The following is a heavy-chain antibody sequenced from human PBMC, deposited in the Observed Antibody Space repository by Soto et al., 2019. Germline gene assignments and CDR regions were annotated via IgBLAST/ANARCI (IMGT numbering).Heavy chain of an antibody. CDR2: IDHSGTT. V-gene: IGHV4-38-2*01. D-gene: IGHD3-3*01. J-gene: IGHJ1*01. CDR1: GDSITSIDQ. CDR3: ARTDNVGYYQH. Sequence: SETLSLTCAVSGDSITSIDQWAWIRQPPGRGVEGGASIDHSGTTYYNPSVKSRVTISGDTSKNQFSLNLRSVTAADSAVYYCARTDNVGYYQHFGQGNLVTVSS.